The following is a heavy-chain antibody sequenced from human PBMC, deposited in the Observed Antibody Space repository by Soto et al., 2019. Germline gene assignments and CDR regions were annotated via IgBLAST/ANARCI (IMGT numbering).Heavy chain of an antibody. Sequence: EVQLVESGGGLVQPWGSLRVSCAASGFTFSTYSMNWVRQAPGKGLEWVSYMSSRSLTIYYTDSVKGRFTISRDNAKNSLYLQMKSLRDEDTAVYYCARGGSSSDNGMDVWGQGTTVTVSS. CDR3: ARGGSSSDNGMDV. CDR2: MSSRSLTI. CDR1: GFTFSTYS. D-gene: IGHD6-6*01. J-gene: IGHJ6*02. V-gene: IGHV3-48*02.